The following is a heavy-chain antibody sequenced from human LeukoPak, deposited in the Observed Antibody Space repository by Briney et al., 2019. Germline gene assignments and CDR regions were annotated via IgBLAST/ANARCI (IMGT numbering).Heavy chain of an antibody. D-gene: IGHD3-22*01. CDR1: GGSISSSTYY. CDR2: IYYTGGT. V-gene: IGHV4-39*07. J-gene: IGHJ4*02. Sequence: SETLSLTCTVSGGSISSSTYYWGWIRQPPGKGLEWIGSIYYTGGTYYNPSLKSRVTISVDTSKNQFSLKLSSVTAADTAVYYCARVGYYYDSSGYYFDYWGQGTLVTVSS. CDR3: ARVGYYYDSSGYYFDY.